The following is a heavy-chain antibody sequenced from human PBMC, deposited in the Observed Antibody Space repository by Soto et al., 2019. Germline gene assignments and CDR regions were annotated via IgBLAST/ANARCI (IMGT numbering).Heavy chain of an antibody. CDR1: GFTFSSYA. J-gene: IGHJ4*02. CDR2: ISYDGSNK. D-gene: IGHD2-2*01. V-gene: IGHV3-30-3*01. Sequence: PVGSLRLSCAASGFTFSSYAMHWVRQAPGKGLEWVAVISYDGSNKYYADSVKGRFTISRDNSKNTLYLQMNSLRAEDTAVYYCASIFLSTTYWGQGTLVTVSS. CDR3: ASIFLSTTY.